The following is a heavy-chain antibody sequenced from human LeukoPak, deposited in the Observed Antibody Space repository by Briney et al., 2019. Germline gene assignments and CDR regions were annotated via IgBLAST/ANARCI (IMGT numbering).Heavy chain of an antibody. CDR3: ARVLVAYSSSCLDY. CDR1: GFTFSSYW. CDR2: IKQDGSEK. Sequence: GGSLRLSCAASGFTFSSYWMSGVRQAPGKGLEWVANIKQDGSEKYYVDSVKGRFTISRDNAKNSLYLQMNSLRAEDTAVYYCARVLVAYSSSCLDYWGQGTLVTVSS. J-gene: IGHJ4*02. D-gene: IGHD6-13*01. V-gene: IGHV3-7*05.